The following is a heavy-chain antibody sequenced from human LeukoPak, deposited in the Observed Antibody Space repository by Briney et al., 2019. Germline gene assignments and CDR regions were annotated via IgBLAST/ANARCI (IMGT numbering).Heavy chain of an antibody. Sequence: SQTLSLTCTVSGGSISSGTYYWNWIRQPAGKGLEWIERIYTSGSTNYNPSLKSRVTISVDTSKNQFSLKLSSVTAADTAVYYCARRRPFSDNSGHAFDIWGRGTMVTVSS. CDR1: GGSISSGTYY. V-gene: IGHV4-61*02. J-gene: IGHJ3*02. D-gene: IGHD3-22*01. CDR2: IYTSGST. CDR3: ARRRPFSDNSGHAFDI.